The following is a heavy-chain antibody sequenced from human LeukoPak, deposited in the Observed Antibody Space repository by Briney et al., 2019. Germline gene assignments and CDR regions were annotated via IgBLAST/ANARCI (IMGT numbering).Heavy chain of an antibody. CDR3: ARERAAPGWFDP. V-gene: IGHV4-34*01. Sequence: SETLSLTCAVYGGSFSGYYWSWIRQPPGKGLEWIGEINHSGSTNYNPSLKSRVTISVDTSKNQFSLKLGSVTAADTAVYYCARERAAPGWFDPWGQGTLVTVSS. J-gene: IGHJ5*02. D-gene: IGHD6-25*01. CDR1: GGSFSGYY. CDR2: INHSGST.